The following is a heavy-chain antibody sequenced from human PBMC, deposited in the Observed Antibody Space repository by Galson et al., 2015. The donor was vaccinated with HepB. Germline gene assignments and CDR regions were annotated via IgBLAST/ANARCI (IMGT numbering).Heavy chain of an antibody. CDR2: IIPIFGTA. D-gene: IGHD1-26*01. CDR3: ARDQGDSGSYDDYYYGMDV. J-gene: IGHJ6*02. V-gene: IGHV1-69*13. CDR1: GGTFSSYA. Sequence: SVKVSCKASGGTFSSYAISWVRQAPGQGLEWMGGIIPIFGTANYAQKFQGRVTITADESTSTAYMELSSLRSEDTAVYYCARDQGDSGSYDDYYYGMDVWGQGTTVTVSS.